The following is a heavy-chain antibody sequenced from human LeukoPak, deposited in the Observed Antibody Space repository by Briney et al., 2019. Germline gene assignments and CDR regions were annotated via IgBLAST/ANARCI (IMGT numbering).Heavy chain of an antibody. Sequence: SETLSLTCTVSGGSISSSSYYWGWIRQPPGKGLEWIGSIYYSGSTYYNPSLKSRVTISVDTSKNQFSLKLSSVTAADTAVYYCARRAGDYADAFDIWGQGTMVTVSS. V-gene: IGHV4-39*07. CDR1: GGSISSSSYY. CDR3: ARRAGDYADAFDI. J-gene: IGHJ3*02. D-gene: IGHD4-17*01. CDR2: IYYSGST.